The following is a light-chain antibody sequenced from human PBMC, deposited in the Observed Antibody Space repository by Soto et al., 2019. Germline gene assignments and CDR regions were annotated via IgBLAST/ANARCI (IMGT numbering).Light chain of an antibody. CDR2: STS. CDR3: QQSYTTPT. V-gene: IGKV1-39*01. CDR1: QNIKMY. J-gene: IGKJ1*01. Sequence: DIQMTQSPSSLSASVGDRVTITCRASQNIKMYLNWYQQKPGKAPNLLIYSTSKLHNGVPSRFSGGGSGTDFTLTISSLQPGDFGTFFCQQSYTTPTFGQGTKVDIK.